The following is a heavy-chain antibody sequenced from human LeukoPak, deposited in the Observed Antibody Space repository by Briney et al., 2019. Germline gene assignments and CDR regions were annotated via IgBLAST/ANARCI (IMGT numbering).Heavy chain of an antibody. CDR1: GGTFSSYT. D-gene: IGHD3-10*01. CDR2: IIPILGIA. Sequence: SVKVSCKASGGTFSSYTISWVRQAPGQGLEWMGRIIPILGIANYAQKFQGRVTITADKSTSTAYMELSSLRSEDTAVYYCASSKVRGVYYYGMDVWGQGTTVTVSS. V-gene: IGHV1-69*02. J-gene: IGHJ6*02. CDR3: ASSKVRGVYYYGMDV.